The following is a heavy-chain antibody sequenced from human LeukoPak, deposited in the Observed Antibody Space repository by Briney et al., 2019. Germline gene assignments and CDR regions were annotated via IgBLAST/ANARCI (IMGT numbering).Heavy chain of an antibody. CDR2: IKTESDGATT. D-gene: IGHD6-19*01. CDR1: GFLFNDAW. Sequence: GGSLRLSCEAFGFLFNDAWMGWVRQAPGKGLEWVGRIKTESDGATTDYSEPVKGRFTISRDDSQRTVYLQMNSLKTEDTGVYYCITPSGWHIDHWARGSLLTVSS. V-gene: IGHV3-15*01. CDR3: ITPSGWHIDH. J-gene: IGHJ1*01.